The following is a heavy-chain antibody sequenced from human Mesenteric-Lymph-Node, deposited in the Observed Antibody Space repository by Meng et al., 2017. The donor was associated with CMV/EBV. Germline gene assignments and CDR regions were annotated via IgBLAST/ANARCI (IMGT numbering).Heavy chain of an antibody. V-gene: IGHV4-34*01. J-gene: IGHJ3*02. CDR2: INHSGST. D-gene: IGHD5-18*01. CDR1: GGSFSGYY. CDR3: ARGGYGSGDAFDI. Sequence: GSLRLSCAVYGGSFSGYYWSWIRQPPGKGLEWIGEINHSGSTNYNPSLKSRVTISVDTSKNQFSLKLSSVTAADTAVYYCARGGYGSGDAFDIWGQGTMGTVSS.